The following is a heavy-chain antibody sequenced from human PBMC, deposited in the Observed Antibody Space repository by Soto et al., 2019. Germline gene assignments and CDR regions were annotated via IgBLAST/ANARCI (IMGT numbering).Heavy chain of an antibody. CDR3: AKQRKNDYGEHTLDY. Sequence: GGSLRLSCAASGFTFSSYAMSWVRQAPGKGLEWVSAISGSGGSTYYADSVKGRFTISRDNSKNTLYLQMNSLRTEDTAVYYCAKQRKNDYGEHTLDYWGQGTLVTVSS. D-gene: IGHD4-17*01. J-gene: IGHJ4*02. CDR2: ISGSGGST. CDR1: GFTFSSYA. V-gene: IGHV3-23*01.